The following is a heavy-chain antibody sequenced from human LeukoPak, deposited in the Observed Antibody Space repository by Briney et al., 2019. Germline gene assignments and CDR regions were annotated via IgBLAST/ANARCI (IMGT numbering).Heavy chain of an antibody. CDR2: INPTGGDT. CDR1: GYTFTSYY. V-gene: IGHV1-46*01. D-gene: IGHD6-25*01. CDR3: ARYGFSSVWQGGWHAFDI. J-gene: IGHJ3*02. Sequence: GASVKLSCKASGYTFTSYYLHWVRQAPGQGLQWMGLINPTGGDTIYAQKFQGRVTMTRDMSTNAVYMELSSLRSEDTAVYYCARYGFSSVWQGGWHAFDIWGHGTMVTVSS.